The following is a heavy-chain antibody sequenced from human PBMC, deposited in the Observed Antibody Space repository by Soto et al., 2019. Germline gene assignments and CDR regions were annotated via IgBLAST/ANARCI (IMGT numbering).Heavy chain of an antibody. CDR3: ARDYYKYYDSSGYYRSPPY. CDR2: ISYDGSDK. Sequence: PGGSLRLSCAASGSTFSSYAMHWVRQAPGKGLEWVALISYDGSDKDYADSVKGRFTISRDNSRNTLFLQMNSLRAEDTAVYYCARDYYKYYDSSGYYRSPPYWGQGTLVTVSS. J-gene: IGHJ4*02. CDR1: GSTFSSYA. D-gene: IGHD3-22*01. V-gene: IGHV3-30-3*01.